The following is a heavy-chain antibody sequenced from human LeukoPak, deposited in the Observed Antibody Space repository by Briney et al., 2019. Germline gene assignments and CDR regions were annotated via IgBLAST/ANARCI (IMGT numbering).Heavy chain of an antibody. D-gene: IGHD2-2*01. J-gene: IGHJ6*03. CDR3: ARANQLGYCSSTSCYFPYYMDV. Sequence: GGSLRLSCAASGFTFSSYWMSWVRQAPGKGLEWVANIKQDGSEKYYVDSVKGRFTISRDNAKYSLYLQMNSLRAEDTAVYYCARANQLGYCSSTSCYFPYYMDVWGKGTTVTISS. CDR2: IKQDGSEK. V-gene: IGHV3-7*01. CDR1: GFTFSSYW.